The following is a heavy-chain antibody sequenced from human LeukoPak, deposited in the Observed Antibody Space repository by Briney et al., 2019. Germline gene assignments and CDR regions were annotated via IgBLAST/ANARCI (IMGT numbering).Heavy chain of an antibody. J-gene: IGHJ4*02. Sequence: PSETLSLTCTVSGDSISSGSYYWNWIRQPAGKGLDWIGRIYARGNTNYNPSLKSRVTISIDTSKNQFSLKLSSVTAADTAVYYCAGPGGYFDWLPFGYWGQGTLVTVSS. V-gene: IGHV4-61*02. CDR3: AGPGGYFDWLPFGY. CDR1: GDSISSGSYY. CDR2: IYARGNT. D-gene: IGHD3-9*01.